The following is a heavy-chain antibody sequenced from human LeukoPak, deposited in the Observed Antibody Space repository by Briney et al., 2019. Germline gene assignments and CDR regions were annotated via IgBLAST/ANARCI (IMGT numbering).Heavy chain of an antibody. CDR1: GYRLTNNW. Sequence: GESLKISCKISGYRLTNNWIGWVRQVPGKGLEWMGIIYPGDSNTRYSPSFQGQVTISAAKSINTAYLQWSSLKASDTAMYYCARHRLNYYDSSHDAFDIWGQGTMVTVSS. J-gene: IGHJ3*02. CDR2: IYPGDSNT. V-gene: IGHV5-51*01. D-gene: IGHD3-22*01. CDR3: ARHRLNYYDSSHDAFDI.